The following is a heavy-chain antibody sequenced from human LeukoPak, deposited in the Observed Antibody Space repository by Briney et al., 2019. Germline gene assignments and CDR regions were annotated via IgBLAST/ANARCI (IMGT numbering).Heavy chain of an antibody. J-gene: IGHJ6*03. D-gene: IGHD1-26*01. CDR2: ISSSSSTI. CDR3: AREGWELRLPHYYYYMDV. Sequence: PGGSLRLSCAASGFTFSSYSMNWVRQAPGKGLQWVSYISSSSSTIYYADSVKGRFTISRDNAKNSLYLQMNSLRAEDTAVYYCAREGWELRLPHYYYYMDVWGKGTTVTVSS. CDR1: GFTFSSYS. V-gene: IGHV3-48*04.